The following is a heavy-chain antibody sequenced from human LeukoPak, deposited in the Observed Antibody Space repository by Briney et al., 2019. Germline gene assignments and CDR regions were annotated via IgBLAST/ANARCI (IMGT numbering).Heavy chain of an antibody. D-gene: IGHD3-3*01. CDR3: ATDLEGGKEWLSKFDP. Sequence: GGSLRLSCAASGFTFSDYYMSWIRQAPGKGLEWVSYISSSGSTIYYADSVKGRFTISRDNAKNSLYLQMNSLRAEDTAVYYCATDLEGGKEWLSKFDPWGQGTLVTVSS. CDR2: ISSSGSTI. V-gene: IGHV3-11*01. J-gene: IGHJ5*02. CDR1: GFTFSDYY.